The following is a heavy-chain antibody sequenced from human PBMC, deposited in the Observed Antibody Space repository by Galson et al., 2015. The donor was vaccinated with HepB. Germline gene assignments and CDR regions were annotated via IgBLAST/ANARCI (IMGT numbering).Heavy chain of an antibody. D-gene: IGHD2-2*02. CDR1: GYSFANYW. CDR2: IYPGDSDT. Sequence: QSGAEVKKPGESLKISCKGSGYSFANYWIGWVRQMPGKGLEWMGIIYPGDSDTRYSPSFQGQVTFSADKSISTAYLHWNSLKASDTAMYFCARRGCSSPSCYTDDAFDIWGQGTMFTVSS. J-gene: IGHJ3*02. CDR3: ARRGCSSPSCYTDDAFDI. V-gene: IGHV5-51*01.